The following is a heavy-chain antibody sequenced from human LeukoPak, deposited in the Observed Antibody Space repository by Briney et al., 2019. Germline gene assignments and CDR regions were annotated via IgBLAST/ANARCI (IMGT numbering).Heavy chain of an antibody. V-gene: IGHV4-39*07. CDR3: ARGRYSYRFDY. D-gene: IGHD5-18*01. CDR2: INHSGST. Sequence: SETLSLTCTVSGGSISSSSYYWSWIRQPPGKGLEWIGEINHSGSTNYNPSLKSRVTISVDTSKNQFSLKLSSVTAADTAVYYSARGRYSYRFDYWGQGTLVTVS. J-gene: IGHJ4*02. CDR1: GGSISSSSYY.